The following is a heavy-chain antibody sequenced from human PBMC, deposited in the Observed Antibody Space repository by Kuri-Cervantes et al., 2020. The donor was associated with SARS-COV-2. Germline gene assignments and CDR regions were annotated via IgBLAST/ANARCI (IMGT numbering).Heavy chain of an antibody. CDR1: GFTFSSYS. Sequence: GGSLRLSCAASGFTFSSYSMSWVRQAPGKGLEWVANIKQDGSEKYYVDSVKGRFTISRDNAKNSLYLQMNSLRAEDTAVYYCARDPGGESRAIDYWGPGTLVTVSS. CDR2: IKQDGSEK. D-gene: IGHD1-14*01. J-gene: IGHJ4*02. CDR3: ARDPGGESRAIDY. V-gene: IGHV3-7*01.